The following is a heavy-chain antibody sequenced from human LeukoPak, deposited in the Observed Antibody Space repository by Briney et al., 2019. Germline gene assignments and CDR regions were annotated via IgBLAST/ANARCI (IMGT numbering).Heavy chain of an antibody. CDR1: GGSFSGYY. Sequence: PSETLSLTCAVSGGSFSGYYWSWIRQPPGKGLEWIGEINHSGSTNYNPSLKSRVTISVDTSKNQFSLKLSSVTAADTAVYYCARRKAVDIVATINWFDPWGQGTLVTVSS. CDR3: ARRKAVDIVATINWFDP. D-gene: IGHD5-12*01. CDR2: INHSGST. J-gene: IGHJ5*02. V-gene: IGHV4-34*01.